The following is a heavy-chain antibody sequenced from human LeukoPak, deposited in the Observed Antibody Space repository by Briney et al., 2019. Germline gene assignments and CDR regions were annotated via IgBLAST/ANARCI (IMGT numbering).Heavy chain of an antibody. Sequence: SVTVSCTASGGTFSSYAISWVRQAPGQGLEWMGGIIPIFGTANYAQKFQGRVTITADESTSTAYMELSSLRSEDTAVYYCARGRGYSYGRFDYWGQGTLVTVSS. J-gene: IGHJ4*02. V-gene: IGHV1-69*13. CDR2: IIPIFGTA. CDR3: ARGRGYSYGRFDY. CDR1: GGTFSSYA. D-gene: IGHD5-18*01.